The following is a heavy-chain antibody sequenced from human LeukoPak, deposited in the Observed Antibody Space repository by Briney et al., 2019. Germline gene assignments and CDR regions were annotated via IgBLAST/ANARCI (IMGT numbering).Heavy chain of an antibody. D-gene: IGHD6-19*01. CDR3: ARTYSSDWYAIDY. CDR2: IYYSGST. V-gene: IGHV4-34*01. Sequence: SETLSLTCAVYGGSFSGYFWSWIRQPPSKGLEWIGSIYYSGSTYYNPSLKSRATIFADTSKNQFSLKLSSVTAADTAAYYCARTYSSDWYAIDYWGQGTLVTVSS. CDR1: GGSFSGYF. J-gene: IGHJ4*02.